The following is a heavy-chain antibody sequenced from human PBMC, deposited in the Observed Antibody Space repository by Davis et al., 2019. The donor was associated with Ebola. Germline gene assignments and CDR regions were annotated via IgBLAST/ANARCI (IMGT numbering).Heavy chain of an antibody. CDR1: GYTFTSSY. V-gene: IGHV1-46*01. CDR2: INPSGGST. CDR3: AKRDGAVADYYYYYMDV. J-gene: IGHJ6*03. D-gene: IGHD6-19*01. Sequence: ASVKVSCKASGYTFTSSYMHWVRHAPGQGLEWMGIINPSGGSTSYAQKFQGRVTMTRDTSTSTVYMELSSLRSEDTAVYYCAKRDGAVADYYYYYMDVWGKGTTVTVSS.